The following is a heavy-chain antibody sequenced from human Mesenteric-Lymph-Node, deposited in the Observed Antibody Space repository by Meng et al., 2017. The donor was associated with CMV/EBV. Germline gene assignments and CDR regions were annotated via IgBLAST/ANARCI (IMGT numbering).Heavy chain of an antibody. CDR2: ISGSGSTI. V-gene: IGHV3-48*03. CDR3: ATNIVLLPAAMYYGMDV. D-gene: IGHD2-2*01. J-gene: IGHJ6*02. Sequence: GGSLRLSCAASGFTFSNYEMNWVRQAPGKGLEWISYISGSGSTIYYADSVKGRFTISRDNAKNSQYLQMNSLRAEDTAVYYCATNIVLLPAAMYYGMDVWGQGTTVTVSS. CDR1: GFTFSNYE.